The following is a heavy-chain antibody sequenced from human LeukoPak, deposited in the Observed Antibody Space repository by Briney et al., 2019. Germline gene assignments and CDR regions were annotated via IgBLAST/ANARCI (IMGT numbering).Heavy chain of an antibody. D-gene: IGHD2-2*01. CDR2: INTDGSGT. Sequence: GGSLRLSCAPSGFTFSTYWMHWVRQAPGTGLVWVSLINTDGSGTNYADSVKGRFTISRDNAKNTLYMQMNSLRDEDTAVYYCATDVPAVTIFGYWGQGTLVTVAS. J-gene: IGHJ4*02. CDR3: ATDVPAVTIFGY. V-gene: IGHV3-74*01. CDR1: GFTFSTYW.